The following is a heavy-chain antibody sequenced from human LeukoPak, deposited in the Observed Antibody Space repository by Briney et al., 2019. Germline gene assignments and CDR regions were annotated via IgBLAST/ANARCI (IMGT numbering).Heavy chain of an antibody. CDR3: ARGDSYGPDFDY. CDR1: GYTFTSYD. J-gene: IGHJ4*02. D-gene: IGHD5-18*01. V-gene: IGHV1-2*02. Sequence: ASVKVSCKASGYTFTSYDINWVRQATGQGLEWMGWINPNSGGTNYAQKFQGRVTMTRDTSISTAYMELSRLRSDDTAVYYCARGDSYGPDFDYWGQGTLVTVSS. CDR2: INPNSGGT.